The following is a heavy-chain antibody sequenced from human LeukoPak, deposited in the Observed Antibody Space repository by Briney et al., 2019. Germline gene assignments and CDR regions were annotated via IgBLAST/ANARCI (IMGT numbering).Heavy chain of an antibody. J-gene: IGHJ4*02. CDR2: TRNKAKSYTT. Sequence: PGGSLRLSCAASGLTLSDHYMDWVRKAPGKGLEWVGRTRNKAKSYTTEYAASVKGRFTISRDDSKNSLYLQMNSLKTEDTAVYYCATVAGGSYYFDYWGQGTLVTVSS. CDR1: GLTLSDHY. CDR3: ATVAGGSYYFDY. V-gene: IGHV3-72*01. D-gene: IGHD1-14*01.